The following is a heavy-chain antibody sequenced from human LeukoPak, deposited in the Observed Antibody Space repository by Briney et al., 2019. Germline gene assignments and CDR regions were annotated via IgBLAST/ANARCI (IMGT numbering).Heavy chain of an antibody. J-gene: IGHJ3*02. Sequence: RALRLSCAASRFTFTNYWIHWVRQGPGKGLVWVSRINSDGSSTNYADSVRGRFTISRDNAKNTLYLQMNSLRAEDTAVYYCARVVDSSGYHPDGFDIWGQGTMVTVSS. CDR1: RFTFTNYW. CDR3: ARVVDSSGYHPDGFDI. CDR2: INSDGSST. D-gene: IGHD3-22*01. V-gene: IGHV3-74*01.